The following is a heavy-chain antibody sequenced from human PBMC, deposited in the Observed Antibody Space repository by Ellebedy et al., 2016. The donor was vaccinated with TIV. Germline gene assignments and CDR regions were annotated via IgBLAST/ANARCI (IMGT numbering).Heavy chain of an antibody. Sequence: SETLSLTXAVYGGSFSGYYWSWIRQPPGKGLGWIGEINHSGSTNYNPSLKSRVTISVDTSKNQFSLKLSSVTAADTAVYYCARGGLFPLLLTYWGQGTLVTVSS. V-gene: IGHV4-34*01. D-gene: IGHD3-10*01. CDR2: INHSGST. CDR1: GGSFSGYY. J-gene: IGHJ4*02. CDR3: ARGGLFPLLLTY.